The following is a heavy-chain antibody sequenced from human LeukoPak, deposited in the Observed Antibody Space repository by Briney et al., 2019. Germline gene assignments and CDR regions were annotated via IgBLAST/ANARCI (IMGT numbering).Heavy chain of an antibody. CDR3: ARIYYYDSSGYYYDGYYFDY. J-gene: IGHJ4*02. Sequence: SETLSLTCTVSGGSISSYYWSWIRQPPGKGLEWIAYISDIGSINYNPSLKSRVTISLDTSKNQFSLKLSSVTAADTAVYYCARIYYYDSSGYYYDGYYFDYWGQGTLVTVSS. D-gene: IGHD3-22*01. CDR1: GGSISSYY. V-gene: IGHV4-59*08. CDR2: ISDIGSI.